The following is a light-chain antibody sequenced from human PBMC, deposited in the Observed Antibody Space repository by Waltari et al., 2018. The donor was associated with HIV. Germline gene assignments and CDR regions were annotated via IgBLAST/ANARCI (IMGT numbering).Light chain of an antibody. V-gene: IGLV1-40*01. Sequence: QSALTQPPSVSGAPGQRVTISCAGNRSNIGAGFFVHWYQHLPGTAPNLLVYRDINRPSGVPDRCSGSKSGTSASLVITGLQAEDEADYYCQSYDSSLRASVFGGGTKLTVL. CDR1: RSNIGAGFF. CDR3: QSYDSSLRASV. J-gene: IGLJ2*01. CDR2: RDI.